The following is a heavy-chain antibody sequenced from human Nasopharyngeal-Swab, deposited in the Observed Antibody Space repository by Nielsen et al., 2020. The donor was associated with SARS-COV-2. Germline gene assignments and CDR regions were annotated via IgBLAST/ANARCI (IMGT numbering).Heavy chain of an antibody. CDR2: INTKTGNP. J-gene: IGHJ4*02. CDR1: VYTFHSYT. Sequence: ASVTVSCKASVYTFHSYTLPWVRPAPAQGTEWMGWINTKTGNPTYTQGFTGRFVFSLDTSVNTAYLQISSLKPEDTAVYYFATRDHWGQGTLVTVSS. V-gene: IGHV7-4-1*02. CDR3: ATRDH.